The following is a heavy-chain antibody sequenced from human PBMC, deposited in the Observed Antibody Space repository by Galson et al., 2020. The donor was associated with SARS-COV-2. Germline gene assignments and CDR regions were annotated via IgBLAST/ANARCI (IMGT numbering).Heavy chain of an antibody. CDR3: ARGYAHYDNSGYLTGWFDP. J-gene: IGHJ5*02. D-gene: IGHD3-22*01. CDR2: IIPFLGTP. CDR1: GGTFSNYA. Sequence: ASVKVSCKASGGTFSNYAISWVRQAPGQGLEWMGGIIPFLGTPNYAQKFQDRVTITTDESTSTAYMELNSLKSDDTAVYYCARGYAHYDNSGYLTGWFDPWGQGSLVTVSS. V-gene: IGHV1-69*05.